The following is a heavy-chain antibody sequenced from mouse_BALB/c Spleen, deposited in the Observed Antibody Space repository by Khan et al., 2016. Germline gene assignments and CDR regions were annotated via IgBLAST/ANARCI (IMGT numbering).Heavy chain of an antibody. V-gene: IGHV1S135*01. CDR1: GYSFTSYY. J-gene: IGHJ4*01. CDR2: IDPFNGGT. D-gene: IGHD1-1*01. Sequence: VQLKQSGPELMKPGASVKISCKASGYSFTSYYMHWVKQSHGKSLEWIGYIDPFNGGTSYNQKFKGKATLTVDKSSSTAYMHLSSLTSEDSAVYYCASSTQSFYAMDYCGQGTSVTVSS. CDR3: ASSTQSFYAMDY.